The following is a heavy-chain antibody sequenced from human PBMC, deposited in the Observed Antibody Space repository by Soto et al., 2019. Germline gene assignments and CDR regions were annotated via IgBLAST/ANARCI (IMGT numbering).Heavy chain of an antibody. V-gene: IGHV3-53*01. D-gene: IGHD3-3*01. CDR3: ARDRGDFWSGLPYGMDV. CDR1: GFTVSSNY. J-gene: IGHJ6*02. Sequence: EVQLVESGGGLIQPGGSLRLSCAASGFTVSSNYMSWVRQAPGKGLEWVSVIYSVGSTYYADSVKGRFTISRDNSKNTLYLQMNSLRAEDTAVYYCARDRGDFWSGLPYGMDVWGQGTTVTVSS. CDR2: IYSVGST.